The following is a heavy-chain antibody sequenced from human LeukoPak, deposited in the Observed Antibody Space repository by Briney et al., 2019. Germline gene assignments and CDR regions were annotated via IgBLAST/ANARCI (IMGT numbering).Heavy chain of an antibody. D-gene: IGHD3-22*01. CDR1: GFVFSSYG. CDR3: AKYSHDSSGSYDY. CDR2: ISGSGSGGST. V-gene: IGHV3-23*01. Sequence: RGSLRLSCAASGFVFSSYGMSWVRQAPGKGLEWVSAISGSGSGGSTYYADSVKGRFTISRDNSENTLYLQMNSLRAEDTAVYYCAKYSHDSSGSYDYWGQGTLVTVSS. J-gene: IGHJ4*02.